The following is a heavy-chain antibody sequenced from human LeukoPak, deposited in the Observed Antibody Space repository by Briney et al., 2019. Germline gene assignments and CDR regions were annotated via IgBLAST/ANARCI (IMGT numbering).Heavy chain of an antibody. D-gene: IGHD5-18*01. CDR1: GGTSGSYV. J-gene: IGHJ2*01. Sequence: GASLKVSCEASGGTSGSYVISWVRPAPGQGLEWMGGIIPIFGTAHYAQKFQGRLTITADESTSTVYMEMSSLRSEDTAMYYCAKEGDTALVTGYFDLWGRGTLVTVSS. CDR2: IIPIFGTA. V-gene: IGHV1-69*13. CDR3: AKEGDTALVTGYFDL.